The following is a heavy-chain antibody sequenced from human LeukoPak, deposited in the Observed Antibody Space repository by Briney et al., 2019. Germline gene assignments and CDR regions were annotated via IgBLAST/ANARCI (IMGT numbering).Heavy chain of an antibody. Sequence: SETLSLTCTVSGYSISSGYYWGWIRQPPGKGLEWIGSLYHSGSTYYNSSLESRVTISVDTSKSQFSLNLISVTAADTAVHYCARADGPDGFDYWGQGTLVTVSS. V-gene: IGHV4-38-2*02. CDR2: LYHSGST. D-gene: IGHD5-24*01. CDR3: ARADGPDGFDY. CDR1: GYSISSGYY. J-gene: IGHJ4*02.